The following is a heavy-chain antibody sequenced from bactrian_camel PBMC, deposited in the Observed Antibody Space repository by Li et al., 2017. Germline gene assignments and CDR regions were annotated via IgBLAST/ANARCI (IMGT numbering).Heavy chain of an antibody. CDR2: IYGDAGIT. D-gene: IGHD1*01. CDR1: GYTSSGDC. CDR3: AADYRRGWSCSVGRQDSNN. Sequence: HVQLVESGGGSVEAGGSLTLSCSVSGYTSSGDCMAWFRQVPGNEREGVATIYGDAGITYYADSVKGRFTISQDNAKKTLYLRMNNLLPEDTAAYYCAADYRRGWSCSVGRQDSNNWGQGTQVTVS. J-gene: IGHJ4*01. V-gene: IGHV3S1*01.